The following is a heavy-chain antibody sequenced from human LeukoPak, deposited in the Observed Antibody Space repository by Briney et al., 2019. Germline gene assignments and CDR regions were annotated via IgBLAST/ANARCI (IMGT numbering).Heavy chain of an antibody. Sequence: GGSLRLSCAASGFTFSSYSMNWVRQAPGKGLEWVSYISSSSSTIYYADSVKGRFTISRDDAKNSLYLQMNSLRDEDTAVYYCARASYYDVSYYFDYWGQGTLVTVPS. CDR1: GFTFSSYS. J-gene: IGHJ4*02. CDR3: ARASYYDVSYYFDY. CDR2: ISSSSSTI. V-gene: IGHV3-48*02. D-gene: IGHD3-3*01.